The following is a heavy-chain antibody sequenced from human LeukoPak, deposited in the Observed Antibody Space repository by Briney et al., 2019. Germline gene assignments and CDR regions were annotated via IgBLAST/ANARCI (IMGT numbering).Heavy chain of an antibody. CDR2: ISWDGGST. CDR3: AKDIGPYSSCLDY. J-gene: IGHJ4*02. CDR1: GFTFDDYT. V-gene: IGHV3-43*01. Sequence: GGSLRLSCAASGFTFDDYTMHWVRQAPGKGLEWVSLISWDGGSTYYADSVKGRFTISRDNSKNSLYLQMNSLRTEDTALYYCAKDIGPYSSCLDYWGQGTLVTVSS. D-gene: IGHD6-6*01.